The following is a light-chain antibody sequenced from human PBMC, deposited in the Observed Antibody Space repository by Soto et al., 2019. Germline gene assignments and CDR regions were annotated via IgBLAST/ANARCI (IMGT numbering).Light chain of an antibody. V-gene: IGKV1-5*01. CDR1: QSISSW. J-gene: IGKJ1*01. CDR2: DAS. CDR3: QQSTT. Sequence: DIQMTQSPSTLSASVGDRVTITCRASQSISSWLAWYQQKPGKAPKLLIYDASSLESEVPSRFSGSGSGTEFTLTISSLQPDDFATYYCQQSTTFGQGTKVEIK.